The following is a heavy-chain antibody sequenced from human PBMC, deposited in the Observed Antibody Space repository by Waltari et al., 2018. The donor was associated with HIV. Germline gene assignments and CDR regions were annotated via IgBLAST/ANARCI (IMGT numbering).Heavy chain of an antibody. J-gene: IGHJ4*02. CDR2: IWHDGRKQ. D-gene: IGHD6-19*01. CDR1: GFSFSDYG. V-gene: IGHV3-33*01. CDR3: ARKVFDPVGGTVYHFDN. Sequence: QVQLVESGGGVVQPGTSLRLSCVTSGFSFSDYGMHWVRQAPGQGLEWVAFIWHDGRKQFYADSVRGRFTISRDFSKNTLYLQMNSVRGEDTAVYYCARKVFDPVGGTVYHFDNWGQGTLVTVSS.